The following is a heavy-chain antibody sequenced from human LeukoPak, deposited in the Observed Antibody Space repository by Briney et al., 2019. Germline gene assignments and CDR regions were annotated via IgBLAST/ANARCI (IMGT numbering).Heavy chain of an antibody. CDR3: ARGSGWYALHY. J-gene: IGHJ4*02. D-gene: IGHD6-19*01. CDR1: GGSISSYY. Sequence: SETLSLTCTVSGGSISSYYWSWIRQPPGKGLEWIGYIYYSGSTNYNPSLKSRVTISVDTSKNQFSLKLSSVTAADTAVYYCARGSGWYALHYWGQGTLVTVSS. CDR2: IYYSGST. V-gene: IGHV4-59*12.